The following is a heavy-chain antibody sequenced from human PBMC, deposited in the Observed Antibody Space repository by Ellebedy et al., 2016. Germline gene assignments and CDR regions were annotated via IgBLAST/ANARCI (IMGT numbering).Heavy chain of an antibody. CDR3: ARGAWLSSTFHAPGE. CDR1: GGSITSNFY. J-gene: IGHJ4*02. Sequence: SETLSLTCTVSGGSITSNFYWGWVRQPPGKGLEWIGTVFHNGGTAHNPSLKSRVIISLDTSKNQFSLKLPSVTAADTAVYYCARGAWLSSTFHAPGEWGQGTLVTVSS. V-gene: IGHV4-39*07. CDR2: VFHNGGT. D-gene: IGHD2-2*01.